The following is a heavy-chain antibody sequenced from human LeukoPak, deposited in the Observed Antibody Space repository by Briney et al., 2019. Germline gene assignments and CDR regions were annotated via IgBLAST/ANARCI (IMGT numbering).Heavy chain of an antibody. CDR2: FYYSGST. Sequence: SETLSLTCTVSGDSISSSSYYWGWIRQPPGRGLEWIGTFYYSGSTYYNASLKSRVTISVDTSKNQFSLKPSFVTAADTAVYYCARLLGYNGRITYWGQGTLVTVSS. D-gene: IGHD1-14*01. J-gene: IGHJ4*02. CDR3: ARLLGYNGRITY. CDR1: GDSISSSSYY. V-gene: IGHV4-39*01.